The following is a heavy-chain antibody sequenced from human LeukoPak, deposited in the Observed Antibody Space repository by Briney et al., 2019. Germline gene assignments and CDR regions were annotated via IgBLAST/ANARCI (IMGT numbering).Heavy chain of an antibody. J-gene: IGHJ4*02. V-gene: IGHV1-2*02. CDR1: GYTFTGYY. D-gene: IGHD6-19*01. Sequence: ASVKVSCKASGYTFTGYYIQWVRQAPGQGLEWMGWVNPNSGGTKYAQKFQGRVTMTRDTSISTAYVELSRLRSDDTAIYYCARVAVAGTFGFYFDYWGQRSLVIASS. CDR3: ARVAVAGTFGFYFDY. CDR2: VNPNSGGT.